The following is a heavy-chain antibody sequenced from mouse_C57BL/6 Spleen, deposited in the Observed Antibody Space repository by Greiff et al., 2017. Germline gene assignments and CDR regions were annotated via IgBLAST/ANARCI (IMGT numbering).Heavy chain of an antibody. J-gene: IGHJ4*01. CDR1: GYTFTSYG. Sequence: QVQLQQSGAELARPGASVKLSCKASGYTFTSYGISWVKQRTGQGLEWIGEIYPRSGNTYYNEKFKGKATLTADKSSSTAYMELRSLTSADSAVYFCGGRVYYGNLDYAMDYWGQGTSVTVSS. D-gene: IGHD2-1*01. CDR2: IYPRSGNT. CDR3: GGRVYYGNLDYAMDY. V-gene: IGHV1-81*01.